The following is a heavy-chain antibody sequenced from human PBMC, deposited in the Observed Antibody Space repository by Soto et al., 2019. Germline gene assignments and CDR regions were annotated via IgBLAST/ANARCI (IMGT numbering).Heavy chain of an antibody. D-gene: IGHD6-19*01. CDR1: GFTFSSYG. V-gene: IGHV3-30*18. CDR2: ISYDGSNK. J-gene: IGHJ4*02. CDR3: AKAPPLYSSGSQYYFDY. Sequence: GGSLRLSCAASGFTFSSYGMHWVRQAPGKGLEWVAVISYDGSNKYYADSVKGRFTISRDNSKNTLYLQMNSLRAEDTAVYYCAKAPPLYSSGSQYYFDYWGPGTLVTVSS.